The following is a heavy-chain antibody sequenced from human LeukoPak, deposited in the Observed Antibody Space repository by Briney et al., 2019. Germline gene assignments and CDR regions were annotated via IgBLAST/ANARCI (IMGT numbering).Heavy chain of an antibody. Sequence: ASVKVSCKASGYTFTSYGISWVRQAPGQGLEWMGWISAYNGNTNYAQKLQGRVTMATDTSTSTAYMELRSLRSDDTAVYYCARGRAAAGPEWFDYWGQGTLVTVSS. J-gene: IGHJ4*02. CDR1: GYTFTSYG. D-gene: IGHD6-13*01. V-gene: IGHV1-18*01. CDR3: ARGRAAAGPEWFDY. CDR2: ISAYNGNT.